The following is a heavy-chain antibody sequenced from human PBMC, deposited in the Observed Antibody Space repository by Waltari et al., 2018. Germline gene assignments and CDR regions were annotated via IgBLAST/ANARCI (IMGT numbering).Heavy chain of an antibody. J-gene: IGHJ4*02. Sequence: EVQLLESGGGLVQPGGSLSISCAASGFTFPSFAMSCVRQAPGKGLEWVSGITGSGGSTYYADSVKGRFTISRDNSKNTLYLQMNSLRAEDTAVYYCAKSPPVTSGGANYYFDYWGQGTLVTVSS. V-gene: IGHV3-23*01. CDR2: ITGSGGST. CDR1: GFTFPSFA. CDR3: AKSPPVTSGGANYYFDY. D-gene: IGHD3-16*01.